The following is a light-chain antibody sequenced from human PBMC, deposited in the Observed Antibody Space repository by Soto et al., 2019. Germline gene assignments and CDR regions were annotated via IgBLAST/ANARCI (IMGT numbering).Light chain of an antibody. Sequence: QSVLTQPRSVSGSPGQSVTISCTGTSGDVGGYNFVSWYQQHPGKAPTLMIFDVSQWPSGVPDRFSGSKSGNTASLTISGLQADDEAGYYCYSYGGSYTWVFGGGTKLTVL. CDR3: YSYGGSYTWV. CDR1: SGDVGGYNF. V-gene: IGLV2-11*01. J-gene: IGLJ3*02. CDR2: DVS.